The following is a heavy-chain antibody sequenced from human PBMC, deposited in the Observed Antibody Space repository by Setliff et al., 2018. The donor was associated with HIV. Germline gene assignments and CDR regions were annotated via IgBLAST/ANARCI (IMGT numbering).Heavy chain of an antibody. V-gene: IGHV3-74*01. CDR1: GFTFNSYW. D-gene: IGHD1-26*01. CDR3: ARDGNGAFDM. CDR2: VDSDGSGT. Sequence: GESLKISCVASGFTFNSYWMYWVRQAPGKGLVCVSRVDSDGSGTSYADSVKGRFTISRDNAKNMLYLQINSLSAEDTAVYYCARDGNGAFDMWGQGTLVTVSS. J-gene: IGHJ3*02.